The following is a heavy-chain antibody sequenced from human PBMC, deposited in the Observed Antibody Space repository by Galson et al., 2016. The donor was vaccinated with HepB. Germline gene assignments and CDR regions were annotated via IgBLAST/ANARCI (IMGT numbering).Heavy chain of an antibody. V-gene: IGHV3-48*03. CDR2: ISSSGSTI. D-gene: IGHD5-24*01. CDR3: ARELALEMGGDY. J-gene: IGHJ4*02. CDR1: GFTFSSYE. Sequence: SLRLSCAASGFTFSSYEMSWVRQAPGKGLEWVSYISSSGSTIYYADSVKGRFTISRDNAKNSLYLQMNSLRAEDTAVYYCARELALEMGGDYWGQGTLVTVSS.